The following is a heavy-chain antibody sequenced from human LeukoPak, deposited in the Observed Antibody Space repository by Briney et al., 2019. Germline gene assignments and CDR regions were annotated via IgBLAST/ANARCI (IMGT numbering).Heavy chain of an antibody. CDR1: GYTLTELS. V-gene: IGHV1-58*02. CDR3: AASRRGVGAAFDY. CDR2: IVVGSGNT. Sequence: ASVKVSCKVSGYTLTELSMHWVRQAPGKGLEWIGWIVVGSGNTNYAQKFQERVTITRDMSTSTAYMELSSLRSEDTTVYYCAASRRGVGAAFDYWGQGTLVTVSS. D-gene: IGHD2-15*01. J-gene: IGHJ4*02.